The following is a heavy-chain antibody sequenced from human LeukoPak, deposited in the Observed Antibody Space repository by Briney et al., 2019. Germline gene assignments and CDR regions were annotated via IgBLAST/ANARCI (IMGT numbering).Heavy chain of an antibody. CDR3: TRQVDTSGSHY. J-gene: IGHJ4*02. CDR2: IRSKANNYAT. D-gene: IGHD3-22*01. Sequence: GGSLRLSCAASGFTFSGSAIHWVRQASGKGLEWVGRIRSKANNYATAYELSVKDKFNISREDSMKTAYVQMNSLKTEDTAVYYCTRQVDTSGSHYWGQGTLVSVSS. V-gene: IGHV3-73*01. CDR1: GFTFSGSA.